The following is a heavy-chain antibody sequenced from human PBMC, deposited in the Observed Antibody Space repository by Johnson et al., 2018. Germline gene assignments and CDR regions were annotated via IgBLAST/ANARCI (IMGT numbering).Heavy chain of an antibody. J-gene: IGHJ4*02. D-gene: IGHD3-10*01. CDR2: ISSDGSKE. V-gene: IGHV3-30*18. Sequence: VQLVQSGGGAVQPGRSLRLSCANSGFTFSTYGMHWVRQAPGTGLEWVAVISSDGSKEYYADSVKGPFTISRDNTKNTLYLHMNSVRAEDTAVYYCAKDLYYSDSGIYYCDHWGQGTLVTVSS. CDR1: GFTFSTYG. CDR3: AKDLYYSDSGIYYCDH.